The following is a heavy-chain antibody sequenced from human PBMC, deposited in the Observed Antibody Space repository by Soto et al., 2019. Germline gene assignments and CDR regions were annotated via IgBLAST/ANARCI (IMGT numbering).Heavy chain of an antibody. V-gene: IGHV3-33*01. CDR2: IWYHGTTE. CDR1: GFRLSRYG. D-gene: IGHD5-12*01. CDR3: ARDRAGVGYNIDV. Sequence: GGSLRLCCKLSGFRLSRYGVHWVRQAPGKGLEWVAVIWYHGTTENYADSVKGRFTISRDNSKNTLDLQMNSLRAEDTAVYYCARDRAGVGYNIDVWGQGTTVTVSS. J-gene: IGHJ6*02.